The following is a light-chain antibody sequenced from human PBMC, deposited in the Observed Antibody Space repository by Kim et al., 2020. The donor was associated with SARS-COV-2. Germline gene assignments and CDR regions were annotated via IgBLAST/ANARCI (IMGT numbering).Light chain of an antibody. Sequence: DIQMTQSPSTLSASVGDRVTITCRASQSISSWLDWYQQKPGKAPSLLVYKASSLGSGVPSKFSGSGSETEFTLTISSLQPDDFATYYCQQYRSYPWTFGQGTKVDIK. CDR1: QSISSW. V-gene: IGKV1-5*03. J-gene: IGKJ1*01. CDR2: KAS. CDR3: QQYRSYPWT.